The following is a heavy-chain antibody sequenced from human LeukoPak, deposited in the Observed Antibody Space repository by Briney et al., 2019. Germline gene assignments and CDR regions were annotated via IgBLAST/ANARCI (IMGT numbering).Heavy chain of an antibody. Sequence: PGGSLRLSCAASGFTFSDYYMSWIRQAPGKGLEWVSYISSSSSYTNYADSVKGRFTISRDNAKNSLYLQMNSLRAEDTAVYYCARAIAVAAWFDPWGQGTLVTVSS. CDR2: ISSSSSYT. D-gene: IGHD6-19*01. J-gene: IGHJ5*02. CDR3: ARAIAVAAWFDP. V-gene: IGHV3-11*06. CDR1: GFTFSDYY.